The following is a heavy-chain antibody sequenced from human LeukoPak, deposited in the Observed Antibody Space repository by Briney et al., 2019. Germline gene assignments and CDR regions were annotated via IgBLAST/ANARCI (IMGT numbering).Heavy chain of an antibody. D-gene: IGHD3-3*01. J-gene: IGHJ3*02. CDR2: ISAYNGNT. CDR3: ARDKAYAYYDFWGGYSKDAFDI. V-gene: IGHV1-18*01. CDR1: GYTFTSYG. Sequence: ASVKVSCKASGYTFTSYGISWVRQAPGQGLEWMGWISAYNGNTNYAQKLQGRVTMTTDTSTSTAYMELRSLRSDDTAVYYCARDKAYAYYDFWGGYSKDAFDIWGQGTMVTVSS.